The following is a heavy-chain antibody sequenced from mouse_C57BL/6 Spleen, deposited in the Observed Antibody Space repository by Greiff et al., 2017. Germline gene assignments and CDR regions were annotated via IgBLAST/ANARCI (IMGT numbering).Heavy chain of an antibody. CDR1: GYTFTDYN. J-gene: IGHJ2*01. CDR2: INPNNGGT. D-gene: IGHD1-1*01. CDR3: ARLGITTVVAPYYFDY. Sequence: EVQLQQSGPELVKPGASVKMSCKASGYTFTDYNMHWVKQSHGKSLEWIGYINPNNGGTSYNQKFKGKATLTVNKSSSTAYMELRSLTSEDSAVYYCARLGITTVVAPYYFDYWGQGTTLTVSS. V-gene: IGHV1-22*01.